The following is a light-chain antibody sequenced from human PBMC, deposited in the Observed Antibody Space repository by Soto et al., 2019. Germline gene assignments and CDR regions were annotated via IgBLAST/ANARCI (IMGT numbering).Light chain of an antibody. CDR1: QSVGSA. CDR2: AAS. J-gene: IGKJ4*01. V-gene: IGKV3-15*01. Sequence: EIVMTQSPATLSVSPGETATLSCRASQSVGSAVAWYQHKPGQAPRLVIVAASIMATGVPGRFSGAGSGTEFTLTISSLQSEDFAVYYCQQYKTWPPLTFGGGTTVASK. CDR3: QQYKTWPPLT.